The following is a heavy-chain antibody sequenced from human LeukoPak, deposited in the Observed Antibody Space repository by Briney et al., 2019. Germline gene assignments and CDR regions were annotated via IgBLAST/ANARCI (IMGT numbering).Heavy chain of an antibody. Sequence: GGSLRLSCAAYGFTFSSYGMHWVRQAPGKGLEWVAVISYDGSNKYYADSVKGRFTISRDNSKNSLYLQMNSLRAEDTAVYYCARDYHYYDSSGYAHDWGQGTLVTVSS. J-gene: IGHJ4*02. CDR1: GFTFSSYG. V-gene: IGHV3-30*03. CDR3: ARDYHYYDSSGYAHD. D-gene: IGHD3-22*01. CDR2: ISYDGSNK.